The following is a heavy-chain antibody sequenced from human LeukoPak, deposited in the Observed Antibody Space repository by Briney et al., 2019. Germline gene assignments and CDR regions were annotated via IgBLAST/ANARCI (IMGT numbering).Heavy chain of an antibody. CDR2: INPNSSGT. CDR3: ARDVDSSGYYYGY. Sequence: ASVKVSCKASGYTFTGYYMHWVRQAPGQGLEWMGWINPNSSGTNYAQKFQGRVTMTRDTSISTAYMELSRLRSDDTAVYYCARDVDSSGYYYGYWGQGTLVTVSS. V-gene: IGHV1-2*02. J-gene: IGHJ4*02. CDR1: GYTFTGYY. D-gene: IGHD3-22*01.